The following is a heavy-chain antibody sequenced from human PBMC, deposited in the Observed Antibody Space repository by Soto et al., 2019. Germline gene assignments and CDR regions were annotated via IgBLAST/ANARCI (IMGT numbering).Heavy chain of an antibody. CDR2: IWYDGSNK. V-gene: IGHV3-33*01. CDR3: ARDWCSGGSCYYDYYYGMDV. CDR1: GFTFSSYG. D-gene: IGHD2-15*01. J-gene: IGHJ6*02. Sequence: PGGSLRLSCAASGFTFSSYGMHWVRQAPGKGLEWVAVIWYDGSNKYYADSVKGRFTISRDNSKNTLYLQMNSLRAEDTAVYYCARDWCSGGSCYYDYYYGMDVWGQGTTVTVSS.